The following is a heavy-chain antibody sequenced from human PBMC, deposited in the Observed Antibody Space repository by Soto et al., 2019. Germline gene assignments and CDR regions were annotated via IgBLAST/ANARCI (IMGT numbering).Heavy chain of an antibody. V-gene: IGHV3-23*01. J-gene: IGHJ4*02. D-gene: IGHD3-10*01. Sequence: GGSLRLSCAASGFTFTTRAISWVRQAPGKGLQWVSGISGSGGTTYYADSVKGRLTISRDNSKNMLYLQMNSLRDDDTAVYYCATGTQNFDYWGRGTRVTVSS. CDR2: ISGSGGTT. CDR3: ATGTQNFDY. CDR1: GFTFTTRA.